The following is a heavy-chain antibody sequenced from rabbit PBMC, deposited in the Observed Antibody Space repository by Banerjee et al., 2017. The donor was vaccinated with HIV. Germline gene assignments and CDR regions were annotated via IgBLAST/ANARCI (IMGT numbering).Heavy chain of an antibody. D-gene: IGHD4-1*01. CDR2: IYTGSGNT. CDR3: TRDLVVAGVNL. J-gene: IGHJ4*01. Sequence: QSLEESGGDLVKPGASLTLTCTASGFSFSSSYWISWVRQAPGKGLDWIGYIYTGSGNTWYASWAKGRFTSSKTSSTTVTLQMTSLTAADTATYFCTRDLVVAGVNLWGPGTLVTVS. CDR1: GFSFSSSYW. V-gene: IGHV1S40*01.